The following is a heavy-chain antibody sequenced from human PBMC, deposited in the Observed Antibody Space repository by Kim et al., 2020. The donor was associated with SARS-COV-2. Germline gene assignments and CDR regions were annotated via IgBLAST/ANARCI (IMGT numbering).Heavy chain of an antibody. J-gene: IGHJ4*02. Sequence: GGSLRLSCAASGFTFSSYAMSWVRQAPGKGLEWVSAISGSGGSTYYADSVKGRFTISRDNSKNTLYLQMNSLRAEDTAVYYCAKAWYYDILTGYYKGYFVYWGQGTLVTVSS. CDR2: ISGSGGST. D-gene: IGHD3-9*01. CDR3: AKAWYYDILTGYYKGYFVY. CDR1: GFTFSSYA. V-gene: IGHV3-23*01.